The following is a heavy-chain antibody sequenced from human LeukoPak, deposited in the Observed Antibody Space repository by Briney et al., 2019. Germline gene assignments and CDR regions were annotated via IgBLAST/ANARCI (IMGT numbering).Heavy chain of an antibody. CDR1: GGSFSGYY. V-gene: IGHV4-34*01. D-gene: IGHD2/OR15-2a*01. CDR2: INHSGST. J-gene: IGHJ4*02. Sequence: SETLSLTCAVYGGSFSGYYWSWIRQPPGKGLEWIGEINHSGSTNYNLSLKSRVTISVDTSKNQFSLKLSSVTAADTAVYYCARGPVQYPIFDYWGQGTLVTVSS. CDR3: ARGPVQYPIFDY.